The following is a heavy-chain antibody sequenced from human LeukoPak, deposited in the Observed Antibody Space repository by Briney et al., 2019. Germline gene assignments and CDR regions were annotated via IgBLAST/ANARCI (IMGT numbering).Heavy chain of an antibody. J-gene: IGHJ4*02. V-gene: IGHV3-30*01. Sequence: GGSLRLSCAASGFTFSSYAMHWVRQAPGKGLEWLAVTPYDGSNKYYADSVKGRFTFSRDNSKNTLYLQMNSLRAEDTAVYFCARDLRTGSYLDYWGRGTLVTVSS. CDR3: ARDLRTGSYLDY. CDR2: TPYDGSNK. D-gene: IGHD3/OR15-3a*01. CDR1: GFTFSSYA.